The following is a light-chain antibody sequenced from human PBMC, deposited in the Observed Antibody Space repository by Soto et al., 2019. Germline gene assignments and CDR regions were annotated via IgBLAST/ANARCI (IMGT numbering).Light chain of an antibody. CDR1: QSVDNNY. V-gene: IGKV3-20*01. J-gene: IGKJ2*01. Sequence: EIALTQSPGTLSLSPGERATLSCRASQSVDNNYLAWYQQKPGQAPRLLIYGASSRTTGIPDRFSGSGSGTDFARTISRLEPEDFAVYYCQQFGSSPPRYTFGQGTKLEIK. CDR3: QQFGSSPPRYT. CDR2: GAS.